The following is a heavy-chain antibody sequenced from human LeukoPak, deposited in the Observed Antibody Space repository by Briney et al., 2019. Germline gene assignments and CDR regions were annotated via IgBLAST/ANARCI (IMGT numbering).Heavy chain of an antibody. J-gene: IGHJ6*04. D-gene: IGHD3-10*01. CDR2: IKQDGSEK. CDR3: AREHVLLWFGELKRSGMDV. Sequence: GGSLRLSCAASGFTFSSYWMSCVRQAPGKGLEWVANIKQDGSEKYYVDSVKGRFTISRDNAKNSLYLQLNSLRAEDTAVYYCAREHVLLWFGELKRSGMDVWGKGTTVTVSS. CDR1: GFTFSSYW. V-gene: IGHV3-7*03.